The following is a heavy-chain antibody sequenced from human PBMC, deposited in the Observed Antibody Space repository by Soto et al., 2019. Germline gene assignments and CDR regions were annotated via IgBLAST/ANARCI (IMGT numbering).Heavy chain of an antibody. J-gene: IGHJ3*01. CDR2: ISSSRTTI. V-gene: IGHV3-48*04. CDR3: ARAQYTGSYFDACDV. CDR1: GFTLNSYS. Sequence: GGSLRLSCAGSGFTLNSYSMNWVRQAPGKGLEWVSYISSSRTTIHYADVVKGRFTISRDNSKNTLYVQMNSLTVEDTAVYYCARAQYTGSYFDACDVWGQGTMVTVSS. D-gene: IGHD1-26*01.